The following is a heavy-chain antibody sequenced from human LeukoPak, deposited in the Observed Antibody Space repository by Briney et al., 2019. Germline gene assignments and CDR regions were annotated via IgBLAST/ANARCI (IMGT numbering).Heavy chain of an antibody. D-gene: IGHD4-17*01. Sequence: PSETLSLTCAVYGGSFSGYHWSWIRQPPGKGLEWIGEINHSGSTNYNPSLKSRVTISVDTSKNQFSLKLSSVTAADTAVYYCARDVTTAGGPTDAFDIWGQGTMVTVSS. CDR2: INHSGST. V-gene: IGHV4-34*01. CDR1: GGSFSGYH. J-gene: IGHJ3*02. CDR3: ARDVTTAGGPTDAFDI.